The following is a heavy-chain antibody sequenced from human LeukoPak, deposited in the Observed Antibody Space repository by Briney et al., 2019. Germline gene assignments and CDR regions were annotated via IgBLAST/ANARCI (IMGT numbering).Heavy chain of an antibody. CDR1: GFTVSSNE. D-gene: IGHD1-26*01. V-gene: IGHV3-21*01. J-gene: IGHJ6*02. CDR3: ARAGVGATYNYYGMDV. CDR2: ITSSGSYI. Sequence: PGGSLRLSCAASGFTVSSNEMSWVRQAPGKGLEWVSSITSSGSYIYYADSVKGRFTISRDNAKNSLYLQMNSLRAEDTAVYYCARAGVGATYNYYGMDVWGQGTTVTVSS.